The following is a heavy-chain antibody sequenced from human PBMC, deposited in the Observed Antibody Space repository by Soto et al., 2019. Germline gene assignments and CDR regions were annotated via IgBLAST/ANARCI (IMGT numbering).Heavy chain of an antibody. CDR1: GYTFTSYG. J-gene: IGHJ6*02. Sequence: AASVKVSCKASGYTFTSYGISWVRQAPGQGLEWMGWISAYNGNTNYAQKLQGRVTMTTDTSTSTAYVELRSLRSDDTAVYYCASGSRPTYYYGSGIATYYYGMDVWGQGTTVTVSS. CDR2: ISAYNGNT. V-gene: IGHV1-18*04. CDR3: ASGSRPTYYYGSGIATYYYGMDV. D-gene: IGHD3-10*01.